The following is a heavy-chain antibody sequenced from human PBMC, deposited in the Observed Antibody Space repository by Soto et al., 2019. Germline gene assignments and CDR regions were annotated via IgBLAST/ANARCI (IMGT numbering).Heavy chain of an antibody. V-gene: IGHV4-39*01. D-gene: IGHD1-26*01. CDR3: ARHGTLTWSMEGGYFDY. CDR2: IYYSGST. Sequence: PSETLSLTCTVSGGSISSSSYYWGWIRQPPGKGLEWIGSIYYSGSTYYNPSLKSRVTISVDTSKNQFSLKLSSVTAADTAVYYCARHGTLTWSMEGGYFDYWGQGTLVTVYS. CDR1: GGSISSSSYY. J-gene: IGHJ4*02.